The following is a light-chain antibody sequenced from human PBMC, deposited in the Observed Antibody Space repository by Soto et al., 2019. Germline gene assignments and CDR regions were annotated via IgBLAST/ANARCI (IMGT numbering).Light chain of an antibody. Sequence: DIQMTQSPSSLSASVGDRVTITCRASQSIAGYLSWYQQRPGKAPKFMIYSTSNLQRGVPSRFSGSGSGTDFSLTINGLQPEDVATYFCQQSFSVPITLGQGTRLEIK. CDR1: QSIAGY. J-gene: IGKJ5*01. CDR2: STS. V-gene: IGKV1-39*01. CDR3: QQSFSVPIT.